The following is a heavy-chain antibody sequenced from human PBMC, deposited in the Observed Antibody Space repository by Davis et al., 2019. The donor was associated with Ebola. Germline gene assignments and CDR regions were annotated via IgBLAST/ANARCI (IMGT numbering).Heavy chain of an antibody. J-gene: IGHJ6*04. V-gene: IGHV5-51*01. CDR1: GYSFTSYW. CDR3: ARRAVAATSKYYYYYYGMDV. Sequence: GESLKISCKGSGYSFTSYWIGWVRQMPGEGLEWMGIIYPADSDTRYSPSFQGQVTISADKSISTAYLQWSSLKASDTAMYYCARRAVAATSKYYYYYYGMDVWGKGTTVTVSS. D-gene: IGHD2-15*01. CDR2: IYPADSDT.